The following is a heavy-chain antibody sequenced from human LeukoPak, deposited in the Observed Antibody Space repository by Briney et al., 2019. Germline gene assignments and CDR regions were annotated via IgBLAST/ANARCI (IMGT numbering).Heavy chain of an antibody. CDR1: GFTFSSYW. Sequence: GGSLRLSCAASGFTFSSYWMSWVRQAPGKGLEWVANIKQDGSEKYYVDSVKGRFTISRDNAKNSLYLQMNSLRAEDSAVYYCARDGSPTYYYDSSGYLDYWGQGTLVTVSS. J-gene: IGHJ4*02. CDR2: IKQDGSEK. D-gene: IGHD3-22*01. CDR3: ARDGSPTYYYDSSGYLDY. V-gene: IGHV3-7*03.